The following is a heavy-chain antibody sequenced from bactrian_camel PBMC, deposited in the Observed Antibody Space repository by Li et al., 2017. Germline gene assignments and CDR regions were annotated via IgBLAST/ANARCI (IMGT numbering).Heavy chain of an antibody. CDR3: TNHNAGFEY. CDR1: GFDFSIYY. Sequence: QLVESGGGLVQPGGSLRLTCTTSGFDFSIYYMRWARQPPGKGLEWVATISSGGDKIYYADSVKGRFTISRDNAKNTLYLQLNSLTTEDTAMYYCTNHNAGFEYWGQGTQVTVS. D-gene: IGHD5*01. CDR2: ISSGGDKI. V-gene: IGHV3S40*01. J-gene: IGHJ4*01.